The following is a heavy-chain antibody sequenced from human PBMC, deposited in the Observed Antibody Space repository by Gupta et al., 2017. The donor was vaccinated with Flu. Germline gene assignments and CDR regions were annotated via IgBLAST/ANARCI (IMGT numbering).Heavy chain of an antibody. CDR2: IHYSGSN. Sequence: DSINNYYWSGIRQPPGKEMEWIGYIHYSGSNNYNPSLKTRVTISVDTAKNQFSMQLKSVTAADTAMYYGTRDSSSSRWFLGGQGTLVTV. V-gene: IGHV4-59*12. CDR3: TRDSSSSRWFL. J-gene: IGHJ4*02. CDR1: DSINNYY. D-gene: IGHD6-6*01.